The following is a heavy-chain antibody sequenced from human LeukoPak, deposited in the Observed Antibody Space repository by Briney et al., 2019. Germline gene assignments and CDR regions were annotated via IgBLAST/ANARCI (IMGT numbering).Heavy chain of an antibody. CDR1: GDSITGYS. V-gene: IGHV4-59*01. Sequence: SETLSLTCSVSGDSITGYSWSWIRQTPGKGLEWIGYIYYNGDTHYNPSLNSRLSISVDMPNNQFSLNLRSVTAADTAVYYCVRGPYGASISNWFDPWGQGLLVTVSS. CDR2: IYYNGDT. J-gene: IGHJ5*02. D-gene: IGHD4/OR15-4a*01. CDR3: VRGPYGASISNWFDP.